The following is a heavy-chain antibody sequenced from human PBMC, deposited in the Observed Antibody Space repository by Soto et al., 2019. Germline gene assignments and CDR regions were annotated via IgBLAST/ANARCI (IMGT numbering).Heavy chain of an antibody. D-gene: IGHD3-22*01. CDR3: ARAGSVDSLLNWFDP. CDR1: GDSIISGDYY. J-gene: IGHJ5*02. V-gene: IGHV4-30-4*01. Sequence: SETLSLTCTVSGDSIISGDYYWSWIRQTPGKGLEWIGYIYYSGDTNYNPSLKSRVIISVDTSKNQFSLKLSSVTAADTAVYYCARAGSVDSLLNWFDPWGQGTLVT. CDR2: IYYSGDT.